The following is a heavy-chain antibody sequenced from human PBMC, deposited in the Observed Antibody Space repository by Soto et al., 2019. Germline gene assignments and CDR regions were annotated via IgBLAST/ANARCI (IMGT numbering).Heavy chain of an antibody. D-gene: IGHD1-1*01. J-gene: IGHJ4*02. Sequence: SVRVSYTASGCPFPGAYMHWVRQAPGQGLEWMGWINPNSGGTNYAQKFQGRVTMTRDTSISTAYMELSRLRSDDMAVYYCARENDGYWGPGTMV. V-gene: IGHV1-2*02. CDR2: INPNSGGT. CDR3: ARENDGY. CDR1: GCPFPGAY.